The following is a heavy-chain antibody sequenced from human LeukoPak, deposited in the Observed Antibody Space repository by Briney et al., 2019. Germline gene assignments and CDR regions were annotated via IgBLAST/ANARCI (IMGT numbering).Heavy chain of an antibody. J-gene: IGHJ4*02. CDR2: IRYDGSNK. D-gene: IGHD6-13*01. CDR1: GFTFSSYG. V-gene: IGHV3-30*02. Sequence: PGGSLRLSCAASGFTFSSYGMHWVRQAPGKGLEWMAFIRYDGSNKYYADSVKGRFTISRDNSKNTLYLRMNSLRAEDTAVYYCAKDRLSYSSSWNFDYWGQGTLVTVSS. CDR3: AKDRLSYSSSWNFDY.